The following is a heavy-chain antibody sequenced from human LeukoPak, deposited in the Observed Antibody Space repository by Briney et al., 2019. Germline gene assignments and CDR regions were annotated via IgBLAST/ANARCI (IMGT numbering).Heavy chain of an antibody. D-gene: IGHD6-19*01. V-gene: IGHV4-4*09. CDR2: ISTSGST. J-gene: IGHJ2*01. CDR3: ARHDEGSGWYRSYIDL. CDR1: GVSISSYY. Sequence: SETLSLTCTVSGVSISSYYCSWIRQPPGKGLEWIGYISTSGSTDYSPSLKSRVTISVDRSKNQCSLNLSSVTAADTAVYYCARHDEGSGWYRSYIDLWGCGTLVIVSS.